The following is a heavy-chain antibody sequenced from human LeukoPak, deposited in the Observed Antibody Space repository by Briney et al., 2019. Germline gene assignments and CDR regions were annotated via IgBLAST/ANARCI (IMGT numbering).Heavy chain of an antibody. Sequence: SETLSLTCTVSGGSISSYYWSWIRQPPGKGLEWIGYIYYSGSTNYNPSLKSRVTISVDTSKNQFSLKLGSVTAADTAVYYCARSLYYDSSGYYYPLDYWGQGTLVTVSS. CDR2: IYYSGST. D-gene: IGHD3-22*01. CDR1: GGSISSYY. J-gene: IGHJ4*02. CDR3: ARSLYYDSSGYYYPLDY. V-gene: IGHV4-59*08.